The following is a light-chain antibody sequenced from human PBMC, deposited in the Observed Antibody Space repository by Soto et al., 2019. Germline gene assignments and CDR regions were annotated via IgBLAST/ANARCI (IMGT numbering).Light chain of an antibody. Sequence: VMTQSPATLSVSPGERATLSCRASQNLRSSLAWYQQKPGQAPRLLIYGASTRATGIPARFSGSGSGTEFTLTISSLQSEDFAVYFCPQYNIWPQTSGQGTKVDIK. V-gene: IGKV3-15*01. CDR3: PQYNIWPQT. CDR2: GAS. J-gene: IGKJ1*01. CDR1: QNLRSS.